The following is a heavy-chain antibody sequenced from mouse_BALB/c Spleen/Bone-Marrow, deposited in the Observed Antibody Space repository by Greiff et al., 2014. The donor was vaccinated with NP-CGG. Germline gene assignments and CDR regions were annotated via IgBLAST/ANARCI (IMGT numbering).Heavy chain of an antibody. Sequence: QVHVKQSGPQLVRPGASVKISCKASGYSFTSYWMHWVKQRPGQGLEWIGMIDPSDSETKLNQMFKDKATLTVDKSSSTAYMQLSSPTSEDSAVYYCASYGSSPAWFAYWGQGTLVTVSA. J-gene: IGHJ3*01. V-gene: IGHV1-74*01. D-gene: IGHD1-1*01. CDR1: GYSFTSYW. CDR3: ASYGSSPAWFAY. CDR2: IDPSDSET.